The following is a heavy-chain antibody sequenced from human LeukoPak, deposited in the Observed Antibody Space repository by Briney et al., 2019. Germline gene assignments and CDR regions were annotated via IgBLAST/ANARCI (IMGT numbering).Heavy chain of an antibody. CDR3: ARGISQLDWFDP. D-gene: IGHD6-6*01. J-gene: IGHJ5*02. CDR1: GYTFSRCG. CDR2: ISDYSGKT. Sequence: ASVKVSCKASGYTFSRCGISWVRQAPGQGPEWMGWISDYSGKTNYAQKFQGRVTMTTDTSTSTAYMELRSLRSDGTAVYYCARGISQLDWFDPWGQGTPVTVSS. V-gene: IGHV1-18*01.